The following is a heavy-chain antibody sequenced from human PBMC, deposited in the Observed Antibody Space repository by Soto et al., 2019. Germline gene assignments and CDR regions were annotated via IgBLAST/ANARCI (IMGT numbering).Heavy chain of an antibody. CDR1: GASISSSY. Sequence: SETLSLTCTVSGASISSSYRSWIRQSPERGLEWIAYVYHTGATNCNPSLKSRVTISLDTSKGQFSLNLTSLTTADTAVYFCARGGNRYSNVASGVGGFDFWGQGSLVTVSS. D-gene: IGHD5-12*01. V-gene: IGHV4-59*01. J-gene: IGHJ4*02. CDR2: VYHTGAT. CDR3: ARGGNRYSNVASGVGGFDF.